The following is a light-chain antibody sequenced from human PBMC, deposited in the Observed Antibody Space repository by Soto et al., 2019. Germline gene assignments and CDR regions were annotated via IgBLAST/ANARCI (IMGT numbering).Light chain of an antibody. V-gene: IGLV2-11*01. Sequence: QSVLTQPRSVSGSPGQSVTISCTGTSSDVGDYNYVSWYQQYAGKAPKLVIYDVSKRPSGVPDRFSGSKSGNTASLIISGLQAEDEADYYCCSFAGSYTFWVFGGGTQLTVL. CDR2: DVS. J-gene: IGLJ3*02. CDR1: SSDVGDYNY. CDR3: CSFAGSYTFWV.